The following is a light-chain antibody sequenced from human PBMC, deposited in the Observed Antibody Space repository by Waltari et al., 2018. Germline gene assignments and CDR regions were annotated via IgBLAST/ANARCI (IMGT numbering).Light chain of an antibody. CDR3: QQSHSTPPF. Sequence: DIQMTQSPSSLPASVGDRVNITCRTSQSIKNNLNWYQQKPGKAHNLLIYGASFLPSGVPSHFTGTGSGTEFTLTINSLQPEDFATYYCQQSHSTPPFFGGVTKIEIK. CDR2: GAS. J-gene: IGKJ4*01. CDR1: QSIKNN. V-gene: IGKV1-39*01.